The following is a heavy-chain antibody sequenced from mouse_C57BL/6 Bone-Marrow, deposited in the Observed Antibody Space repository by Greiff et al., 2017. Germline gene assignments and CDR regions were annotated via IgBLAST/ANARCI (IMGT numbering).Heavy chain of an antibody. V-gene: IGHV1-69*01. CDR3: AREGTTVDWYFDV. CDR1: GYTFTSYW. CDR2: IDPSDSYT. J-gene: IGHJ1*03. Sequence: VQLQQPGAELVMPGASVKLSCKASGYTFTSYWMHWVKQRPGQGLEWIGEIDPSDSYTNYNQKFKGKSTLTVDKSSSTAYMQLSRLTSEDSAVYYCAREGTTVDWYFDVWGTGTTVTVSS. D-gene: IGHD1-1*01.